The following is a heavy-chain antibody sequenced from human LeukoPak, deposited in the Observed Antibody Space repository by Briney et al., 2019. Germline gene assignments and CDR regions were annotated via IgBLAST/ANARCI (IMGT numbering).Heavy chain of an antibody. Sequence: PGGSLRLSCAASGFTFSNAWMNWVRQAPGKGLEWIALIKRKVDCATTEYAASVKCRYSISRDDSQNTLSLQMYNLKTEDTGVYFCTTGYATPCYDGYWGQGTLVTVSS. CDR3: TTGYATPCYDGY. J-gene: IGHJ4*02. D-gene: IGHD2-2*01. CDR2: IKRKVDCATT. V-gene: IGHV3-15*01. CDR1: GFTFSNAW.